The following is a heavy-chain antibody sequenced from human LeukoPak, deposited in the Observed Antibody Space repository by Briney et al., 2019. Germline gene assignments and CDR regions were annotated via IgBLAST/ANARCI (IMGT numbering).Heavy chain of an antibody. CDR3: AATLTVTTGSTYYGMDV. Sequence: GTSVKVSCKASGFTFATSAVQWVRQARGQRLXXXXXXXXGXGKTNYAXXXXXXXXIIRDMSTSTAYMELSSLRSEDTAVYYCAATLTVTTGSTYYGMDVWGQGTTVTVSS. J-gene: IGHJ6*02. CDR1: GFTFATSA. CDR2: XXXGXGKT. V-gene: IGHV1-58*01. D-gene: IGHD4-17*01.